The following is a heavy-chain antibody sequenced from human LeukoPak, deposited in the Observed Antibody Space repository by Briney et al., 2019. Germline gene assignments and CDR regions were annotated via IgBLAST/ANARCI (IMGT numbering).Heavy chain of an antibody. J-gene: IGHJ4*02. V-gene: IGHV3-23*01. Sequence: GGSLRLSCAASGFTFSSYAMSWVRQAPGKGLEWVSAISGSGGSTYYADSVKGRFTISRDNSKNTLYLQMNSLRAEDTAVYYCAKGVSCSGGSCYRPNDYWGQGTLVTVSS. CDR3: AKGVSCSGGSCYRPNDY. D-gene: IGHD2-15*01. CDR1: GFTFSSYA. CDR2: ISGSGGST.